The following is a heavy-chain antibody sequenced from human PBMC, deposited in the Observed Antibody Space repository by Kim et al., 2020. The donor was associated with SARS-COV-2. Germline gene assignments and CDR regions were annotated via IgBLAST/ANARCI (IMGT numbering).Heavy chain of an antibody. D-gene: IGHD1-26*01. V-gene: IGHV1-46*01. Sequence: ASVKVSCKASGYTFTSYYMHWVRQAPGQGLEWMGIINPSGGSTSYAQKFQGRVTMTRDTSTSTVYMELSSLRSEDTAVYYCARDHPVASAQNTKAYSGSYYFDYWGQGTLVTVSS. J-gene: IGHJ4*02. CDR1: GYTFTSYY. CDR3: ARDHPVASAQNTKAYSGSYYFDY. CDR2: INPSGGST.